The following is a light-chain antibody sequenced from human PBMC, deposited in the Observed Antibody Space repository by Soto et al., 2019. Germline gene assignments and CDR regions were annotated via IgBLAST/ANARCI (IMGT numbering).Light chain of an antibody. CDR2: SSN. V-gene: IGLV1-44*01. Sequence: QSVLTQPPSASGTPGQRVTISCSGSSSNIGINTVNWFQQLPGTAPKLLIYSSNQRPSGVPDRFSGSKSGTSASLAISGLQSEDEADYYCAAWDDSLSAVIFGGGTQLTVL. CDR1: SSNIGINT. J-gene: IGLJ2*01. CDR3: AAWDDSLSAVI.